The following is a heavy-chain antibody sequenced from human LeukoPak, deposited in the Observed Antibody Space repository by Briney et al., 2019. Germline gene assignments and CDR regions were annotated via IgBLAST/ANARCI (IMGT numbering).Heavy chain of an antibody. CDR1: GGTFSSYA. CDR2: IIPILGIA. D-gene: IGHD3-3*01. CDR3: ARDNGVFTIFPMDFQH. Sequence: GSSVKVSCKASGGTFSSYAISWVRQAPGQGLEWMGRIIPILGIANYAQKFQGRVTITADKSTSTAYMELSSLRSEDTAVYYCARDNGVFTIFPMDFQHWGQGTLVTVSS. J-gene: IGHJ1*01. V-gene: IGHV1-69*04.